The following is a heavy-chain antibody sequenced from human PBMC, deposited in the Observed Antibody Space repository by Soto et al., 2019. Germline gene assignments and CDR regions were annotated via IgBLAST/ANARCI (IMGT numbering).Heavy chain of an antibody. J-gene: IGHJ5*02. V-gene: IGHV3-21*01. CDR3: ARKIVATSRGDWFDP. Sequence: GSLRLSCAASGFTFSSYSMNWVRQAPGKGLEWVSSISSSSSYIDYADSVKGRFTISRDNAKNSLYLQMNSLRAEDTAVYYCARKIVATSRGDWFDPWGQGTLVTVSS. D-gene: IGHD5-12*01. CDR2: ISSSSSYI. CDR1: GFTFSSYS.